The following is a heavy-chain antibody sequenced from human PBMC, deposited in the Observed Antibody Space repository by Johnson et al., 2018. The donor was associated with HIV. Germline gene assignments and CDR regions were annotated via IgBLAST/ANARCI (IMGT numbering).Heavy chain of an antibody. CDR3: AKTSPYLYGSSGYYVGAFDI. V-gene: IGHV3-30*18. J-gene: IGHJ3*02. CDR1: GFTFSSYG. CDR2: ISYDGSNE. D-gene: IGHD3-22*01. Sequence: VQLVESGGGVVQHGRSLRLSCAASGFTFSSYGMHWVRQAPGKGLEGVAVISYDGSNEYYADSVKGRFTISRDNAKNSLYLQMNSRRAEDTAVYYCAKTSPYLYGSSGYYVGAFDICGQGTMVTVSS.